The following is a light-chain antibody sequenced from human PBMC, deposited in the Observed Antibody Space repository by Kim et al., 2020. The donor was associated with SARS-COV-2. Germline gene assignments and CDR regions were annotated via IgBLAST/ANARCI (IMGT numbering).Light chain of an antibody. CDR3: CSYAGSKNFEV. CDR2: EVS. V-gene: IGLV2-8*01. CDR1: SRDIGAYNY. Sequence: QSVTISCTGTSRDIGAYNYVSWYQQRPGEAPKLIIFEVSKRPSGVPDRFSGSKSGNMASLTVSGLQAEDEADYYCCSYAGSKNFEVFGGGTQLTVL. J-gene: IGLJ3*02.